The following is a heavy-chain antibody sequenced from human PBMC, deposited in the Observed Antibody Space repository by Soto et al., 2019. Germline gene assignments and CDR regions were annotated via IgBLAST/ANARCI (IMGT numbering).Heavy chain of an antibody. D-gene: IGHD6-13*01. CDR3: ARDGGGVAAAGTGNYYGMDV. CDR1: GGTFSSYT. J-gene: IGHJ6*02. Sequence: QVQLVQSGAEVKKPGSSVKVSCKASGGTFSSYTISWVRQAPGQGLEWMGRIIPILGIANYAQKFQGRVTITADKSTSTAYMELSSLRSEDTAVYYCARDGGGVAAAGTGNYYGMDVWGQGTTVTVSS. V-gene: IGHV1-69*08. CDR2: IIPILGIA.